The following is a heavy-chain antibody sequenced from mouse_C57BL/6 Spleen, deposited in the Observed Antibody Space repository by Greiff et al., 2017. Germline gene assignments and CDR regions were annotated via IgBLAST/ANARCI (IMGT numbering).Heavy chain of an antibody. CDR1: GYTFTSYW. J-gene: IGHJ3*01. CDR2: IHPSDSDT. CDR3: AGSGDGGAWFAY. V-gene: IGHV1-74*01. Sequence: VQLKQPGAELVKPGASVKVSCKASGYTFTSYWMHWVKQRPGQGLEWIGRIHPSDSDTNYNQKFKGKATLTVDKSSSTAYMQLSSLTSEDAAVYYCAGSGDGGAWFAYWGQGTLVTVSA.